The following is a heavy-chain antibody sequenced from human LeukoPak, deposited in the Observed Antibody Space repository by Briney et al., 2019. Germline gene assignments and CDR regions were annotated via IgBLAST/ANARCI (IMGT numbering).Heavy chain of an antibody. CDR2: INPSGGST. CDR1: GYTFTSYY. V-gene: IGHV1-46*01. D-gene: IGHD1-26*01. J-gene: IGHJ4*02. CDR3: ARDSGSHSFDY. Sequence: ASVTVSCKASGYTFTSYYVHWVRQAPGQGLEWMGIINPSGGSTSYAQKFQGRVTMTRDTSTSTVYMELSSLRSEDTAVYYCARDSGSHSFDYWGQGTLVTVSS.